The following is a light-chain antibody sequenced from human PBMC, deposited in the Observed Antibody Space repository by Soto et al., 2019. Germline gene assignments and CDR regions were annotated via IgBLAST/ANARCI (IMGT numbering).Light chain of an antibody. Sequence: EVVMTQSQDTLSVSPGERATLSCRASQSVSNNLAWYLQKPGQAPRLLIYGASIRASGIPARFSGSGSGTEFTLSISSLQSEDSAVYYCQQYNHWPITFGQGTRLEIK. CDR3: QQYNHWPIT. J-gene: IGKJ5*01. V-gene: IGKV3D-15*01. CDR2: GAS. CDR1: QSVSNN.